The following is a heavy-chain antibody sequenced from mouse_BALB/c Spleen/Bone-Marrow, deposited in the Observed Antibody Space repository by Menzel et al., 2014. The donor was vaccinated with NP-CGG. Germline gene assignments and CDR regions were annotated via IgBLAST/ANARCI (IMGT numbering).Heavy chain of an antibody. Sequence: EVKLMESGGGLVKPGGSLKLSCAASGFTFSDYHMYWVRQTPEKRLEWVATISDGGSYTYYPDSVKGRFTISRDNAKNNLYLQMSSLKSEDTAMYYCARVVTTATLYWYFDVWGAGTTVTVSS. CDR2: ISDGGSYT. CDR3: ARVVTTATLYWYFDV. V-gene: IGHV5-4*02. D-gene: IGHD1-2*01. J-gene: IGHJ1*01. CDR1: GFTFSDYH.